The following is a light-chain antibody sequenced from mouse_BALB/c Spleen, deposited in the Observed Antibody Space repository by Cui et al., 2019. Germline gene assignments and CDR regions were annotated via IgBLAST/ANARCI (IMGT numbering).Light chain of an antibody. J-gene: IGKJ4*01. Sequence: QIVLTQSPPIMSASPGEKVTMTCSASSSVSYMHWYQQKSGTSPKRWIYDTSKLASGVPARFSGSGSGTSYSLTISSMEAEDAATYYCQQWSSNPPTFGSGTKLEIK. CDR1: SSVSY. CDR2: DTS. CDR3: QQWSSNPPT. V-gene: IGKV4-59*01.